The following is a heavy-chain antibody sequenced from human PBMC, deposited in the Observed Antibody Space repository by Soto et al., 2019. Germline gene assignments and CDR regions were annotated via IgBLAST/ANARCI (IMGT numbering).Heavy chain of an antibody. CDR2: IYPGDSDT. V-gene: IGHV5-51*01. J-gene: IGHJ6*02. CDR3: ATGMGYCSGSSCRPVQYGMDV. CDR1: GYSFTSYW. Sequence: PGESLKISCKGSGYSFTSYWIGWVRQMPGKGLEWMGIIYPGDSDTRYSPSFQGQVTISADKSISTAYLQWSSLKASDTAMYYCATGMGYCSGSSCRPVQYGMDVWGQGXTVTVSS. D-gene: IGHD2-15*01.